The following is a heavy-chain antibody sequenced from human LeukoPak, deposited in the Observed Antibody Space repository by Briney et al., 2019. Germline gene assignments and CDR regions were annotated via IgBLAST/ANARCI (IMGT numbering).Heavy chain of an antibody. CDR1: GGSISSGFYY. Sequence: SETLSLTCIVSGGSISSGFYYWSWVRQPAGQGLEWIGRIYTTGKTNYNPSLKSRVTISVDTSKNQFSLKLSSVTAADTAVYYCARRVEAAAGTPLYYFDYWGQGTLVTVSS. CDR2: IYTTGKT. D-gene: IGHD6-13*01. CDR3: ARRVEAAAGTPLYYFDY. J-gene: IGHJ4*02. V-gene: IGHV4-61*02.